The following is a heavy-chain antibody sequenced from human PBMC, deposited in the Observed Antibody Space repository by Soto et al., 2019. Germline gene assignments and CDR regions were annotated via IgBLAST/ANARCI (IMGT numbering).Heavy chain of an antibody. Sequence: EVQLLESGGGLVQPGGSLRLSCAASGFTLSSYAMSWVRQAPGKGLEWVSSISGSAGSTYYADSVKGRFTISRDNSKNTLYVQMNSLRAEDTAVYYCAKGHGASVWHYFDYWSQGTLVTVSS. D-gene: IGHD3-16*01. J-gene: IGHJ4*02. CDR3: AKGHGASVWHYFDY. CDR2: ISGSAGST. V-gene: IGHV3-23*01. CDR1: GFTLSSYA.